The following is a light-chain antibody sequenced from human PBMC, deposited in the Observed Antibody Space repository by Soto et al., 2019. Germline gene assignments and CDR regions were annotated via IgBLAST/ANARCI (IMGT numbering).Light chain of an antibody. CDR1: HSVNSN. CDR2: DAS. V-gene: IGKV3-15*01. Sequence: EIVMTQSPAALSVSPGERATLSCKASHSVNSNLAWYQQKPGQPPRLLMYDASTRASGIPARFSGSGSGTEFTLTISSLQSEDFAIYFCQQYNNWPRTCGEGTKVEIK. J-gene: IGKJ4*01. CDR3: QQYNNWPRT.